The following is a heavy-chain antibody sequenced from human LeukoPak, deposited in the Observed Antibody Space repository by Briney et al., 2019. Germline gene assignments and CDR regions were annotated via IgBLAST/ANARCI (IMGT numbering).Heavy chain of an antibody. CDR3: ARGGFFDILTGYYQTQYYYPMDV. V-gene: IGHV3-30*04. CDR1: GLTFSTYA. D-gene: IGHD3-9*01. Sequence: PGRSLRLSCAASGLTFSTYAIHWVRQAPGKGLEWVAVTSYDGGDKYYADSVKGRFTISRDNSKNTVSLEMNSLRAEDTAVYYCARGGFFDILTGYYQTQYYYPMDVWGRGTTVTVSS. J-gene: IGHJ6*02. CDR2: TSYDGGDK.